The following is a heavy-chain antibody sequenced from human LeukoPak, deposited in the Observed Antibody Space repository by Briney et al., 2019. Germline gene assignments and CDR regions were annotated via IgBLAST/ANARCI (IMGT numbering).Heavy chain of an antibody. J-gene: IGHJ4*02. CDR1: GGSISSHY. CDR2: IYYSGST. CDR3: ARVGAAVATVFDY. Sequence: TSETLSLTCTVSGGSISSHYWSWIRQPPGKGLEWIGYIYYSGSTNYNPSLKSRVTISVDTSKNQFSLKLSSVTAADTAVYYCARVGAAVATVFDYWGQGTLVTVSS. D-gene: IGHD5-12*01. V-gene: IGHV4-59*11.